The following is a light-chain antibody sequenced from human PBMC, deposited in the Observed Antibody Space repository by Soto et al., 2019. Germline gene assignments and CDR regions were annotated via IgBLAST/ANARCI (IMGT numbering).Light chain of an antibody. Sequence: DIQMTQSPSSLSASVGDRVTITCRASQSISSYLNWYQQKPGKAPKLLIYAASSLQSGVPSRFSGSESGTDFTLTISSLQPEDFATYYCQQSYSTPPLFTFGPGTKVDIK. V-gene: IGKV1-39*01. CDR2: AAS. CDR3: QQSYSTPPLFT. J-gene: IGKJ3*01. CDR1: QSISSY.